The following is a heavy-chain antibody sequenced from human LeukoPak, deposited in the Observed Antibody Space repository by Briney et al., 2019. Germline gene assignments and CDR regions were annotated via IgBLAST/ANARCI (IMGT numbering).Heavy chain of an antibody. CDR3: ARDRSDYGDYVGPFDY. J-gene: IGHJ4*02. Sequence: GRSLRLSCAASGFTFSSYAMHWVRQAPGKGLEWVAVISYDGSNKCYADSVKGRFTISRDNSKNTLYLQMNSLRAEDTAVYYCARDRSDYGDYVGPFDYWGQGTLVTVSS. CDR2: ISYDGSNK. V-gene: IGHV3-30-3*01. D-gene: IGHD4-17*01. CDR1: GFTFSSYA.